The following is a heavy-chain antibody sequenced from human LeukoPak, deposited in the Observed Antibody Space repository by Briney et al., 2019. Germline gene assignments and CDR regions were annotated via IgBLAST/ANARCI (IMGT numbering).Heavy chain of an antibody. J-gene: IGHJ5*02. Sequence: ASVKVSCKASGYTFTSYDINWVRQATGQGLEWMGWMNPNSGNTGYAQKFQGRVTMTRNTSISTAYMELSSLRSEGTAVYYCARFRYCSSISCRKWGSNWFDPWGQGTLVTVSS. CDR3: ARFRYCSSISCRKWGSNWFDP. D-gene: IGHD2-2*01. V-gene: IGHV1-8*01. CDR2: MNPNSGNT. CDR1: GYTFTSYD.